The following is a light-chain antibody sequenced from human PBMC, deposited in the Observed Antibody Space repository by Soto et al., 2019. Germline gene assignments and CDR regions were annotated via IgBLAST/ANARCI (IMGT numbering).Light chain of an antibody. CDR1: SSDVGGYNH. J-gene: IGLJ2*01. V-gene: IGLV2-14*01. CDR3: CSYTSVSTVV. Sequence: QSALTQPASVSGSPGQSITISCTGTSSDVGGYNHVSWYQHSPGKAPKLILFAVSDRPSVVSHRCSGSKSGNAAALTISGLQAEDEADYYCCSYTSVSTVVFGGGIKLTVL. CDR2: AVS.